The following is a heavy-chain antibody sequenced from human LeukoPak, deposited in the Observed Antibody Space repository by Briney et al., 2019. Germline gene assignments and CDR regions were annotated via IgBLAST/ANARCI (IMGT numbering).Heavy chain of an antibody. Sequence: SVKVSCKASGGTFSSYAISWVRQAPGQGLEWMGGIIPIFGTANYAQKFQGRVTITTDESTSTAYMELSSLRSEDTAVYYCARDTVGATGPNWFDPWGQGTLVTVSS. CDR1: GGTFSSYA. J-gene: IGHJ5*02. D-gene: IGHD1-26*01. CDR2: IIPIFGTA. V-gene: IGHV1-69*05. CDR3: ARDTVGATGPNWFDP.